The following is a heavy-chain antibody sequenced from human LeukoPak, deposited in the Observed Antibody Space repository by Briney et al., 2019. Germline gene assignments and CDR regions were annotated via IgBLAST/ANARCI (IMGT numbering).Heavy chain of an antibody. D-gene: IGHD1-26*01. CDR1: GFTFSSYE. J-gene: IGHJ5*02. CDR2: ISSSGSTI. Sequence: PPGGSLRLSCAASGFTFSSYEMNWVRQAPGKGLEWVSYISSSGSTIYYADSVKGRFTISRDNAKNSLYLQMNSLRAEDTAVYYCAKYGLVGATRWFDPWGQGTLVTVSS. V-gene: IGHV3-48*03. CDR3: AKYGLVGATRWFDP.